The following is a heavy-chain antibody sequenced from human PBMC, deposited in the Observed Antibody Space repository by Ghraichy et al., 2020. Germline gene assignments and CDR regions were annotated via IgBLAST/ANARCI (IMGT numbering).Heavy chain of an antibody. CDR2: IYYSGST. CDR3: ARERVGAIAY. D-gene: IGHD1-26*01. J-gene: IGHJ4*02. V-gene: IGHV4-59*01. CDR1: GGSIISYY. Sequence: SETLSLTCTVSGGSIISYYCSWIRQPPRKGLEWIGNIYYSGSTNYNPYLKSRVTISVDTSKNQFSLKLSSVTAADTAVYYCARERVGAIAYWGQGTLVTVSS.